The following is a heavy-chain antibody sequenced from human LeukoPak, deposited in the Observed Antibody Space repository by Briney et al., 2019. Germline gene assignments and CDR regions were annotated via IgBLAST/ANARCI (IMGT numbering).Heavy chain of an antibody. CDR2: IYLGGTT. D-gene: IGHD6-13*01. CDR1: GYSISSGPY. CDR3: ARVPPYSSSWYWFDP. Sequence: SETLSLTCSVSGYSISSGPYWGWIRQPPGQGLEWIASIYLGGTTYYTPSLKSRVTISVDTSKNQLSLRLSSVTAADTAVYYCARVPPYSSSWYWFDPWGQGTLVTVSS. J-gene: IGHJ5*02. V-gene: IGHV4-38-2*02.